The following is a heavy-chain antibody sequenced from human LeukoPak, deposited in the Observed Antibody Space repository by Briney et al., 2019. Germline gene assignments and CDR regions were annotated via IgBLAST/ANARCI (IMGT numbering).Heavy chain of an antibody. CDR1: GDSISSTYYY. Sequence: SETLSLTCTVSGDSISSTYYYWGWIRQPPGKGLEWIGSISYSGNTYHNPSLKTRVTISVDTSRNQFSLNLTSVTAADTAVYYCARHSLLRITMRDWFDPWGQGTLVTVSS. CDR3: ARHSLLRITMRDWFDP. V-gene: IGHV4-39*01. J-gene: IGHJ5*02. D-gene: IGHD3-22*01. CDR2: ISYSGNT.